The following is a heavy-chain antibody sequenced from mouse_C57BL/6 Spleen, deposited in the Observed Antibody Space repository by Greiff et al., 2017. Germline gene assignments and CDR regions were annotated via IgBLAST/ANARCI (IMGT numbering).Heavy chain of an antibody. CDR3: ARIYYDYDGFAH. D-gene: IGHD2-4*01. CDR2: IDPSDSYT. CDR1: GYTFTSYW. V-gene: IGHV1-69*01. Sequence: QVQLQQPGAELVMPGASVKLPCKASGYTFTSYWMHWVKQRPGQGLEWIGEIDPSDSYTNYNQKSKGKSTLTVDKSSSTAYMQLSSLTSEDSAVYYCARIYYDYDGFAHWGQGTLVTVSA. J-gene: IGHJ3*01.